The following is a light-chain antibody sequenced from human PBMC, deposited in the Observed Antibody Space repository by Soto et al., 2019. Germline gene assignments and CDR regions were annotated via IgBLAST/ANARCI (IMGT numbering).Light chain of an antibody. V-gene: IGKV3-20*01. CDR3: QQYGSSPLLT. CDR2: GAS. J-gene: IGKJ4*01. CDR1: QSVSSSY. Sequence: EIVLTQSPGTLSLSPGERATLSCRASQSVSSSYFAWYQQKPGQAPRPLIYGASSRATGIPDRFSGSGSGTEFTLTISRLEPEDFAVYYCQQYGSSPLLTFGGGTKVEIK.